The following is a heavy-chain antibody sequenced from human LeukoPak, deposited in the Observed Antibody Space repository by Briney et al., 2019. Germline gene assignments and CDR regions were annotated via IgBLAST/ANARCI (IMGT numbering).Heavy chain of an antibody. Sequence: SETLSLTCTVSGGSISSHSYYWGWIRQPPGKGLEWIGTIYYSGSTYYKSSLKSRITISVDTSKNQFSLRLSSVTAADTAVYYCTRLPYGSGSYSDYWGQGTLVTVSS. V-gene: IGHV4-39*01. D-gene: IGHD3-10*01. CDR3: TRLPYGSGSYSDY. J-gene: IGHJ4*02. CDR2: IYYSGST. CDR1: GGSISSHSYY.